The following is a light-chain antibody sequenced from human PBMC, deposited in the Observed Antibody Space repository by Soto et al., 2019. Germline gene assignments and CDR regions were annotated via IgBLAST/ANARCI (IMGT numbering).Light chain of an antibody. CDR2: AAS. J-gene: IGKJ2*02. V-gene: IGKV1-39*01. CDR1: QSIAYS. Sequence: DIQMTQSPSSVSASVGDRVIITCRASQSIAYSLNWYQQRPGKAPNLLISAASGLQSGVPSRFSGSGSGTEFTLTITSLQPEDFATYYGQQSYGTPRTFGQGTKLGIK. CDR3: QQSYGTPRT.